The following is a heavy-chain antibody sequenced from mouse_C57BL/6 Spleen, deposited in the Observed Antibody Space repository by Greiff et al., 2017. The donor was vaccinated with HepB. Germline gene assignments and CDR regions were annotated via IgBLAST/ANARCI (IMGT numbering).Heavy chain of an antibody. CDR3: ARDYDGYLLDY. V-gene: IGHV5-4*01. Sequence: EVKVVESGGGLVKPGGSLKLSCAASGFTFSSYAMSWVRQTPEKRLEWVATISDGGSYTYYPDNVKGRFTISRDNAKNNLYLQMSHLKSEDTAMYYCARDYDGYLLDYWGQGTTLTVSS. CDR1: GFTFSSYA. CDR2: ISDGGSYT. D-gene: IGHD2-3*01. J-gene: IGHJ2*01.